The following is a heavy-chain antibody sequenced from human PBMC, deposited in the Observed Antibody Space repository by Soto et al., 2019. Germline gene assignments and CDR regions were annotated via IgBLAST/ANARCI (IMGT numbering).Heavy chain of an antibody. CDR2: VYYTGVT. V-gene: IGHV4-61*01. CDR3: ARVLDSSWYCDL. CDR1: GGSLNTDSSY. D-gene: IGHD6-13*01. Sequence: PSETLSLTCTASGGSLNTDSSYWTWVRQPPGGGLEYLGYVYYTGVTNYNPSLKSRVTISLDMSKSQFFLTLSSVTPADTATYYCARVLDSSWYCDLWGRGTLVTVSS. J-gene: IGHJ2*01.